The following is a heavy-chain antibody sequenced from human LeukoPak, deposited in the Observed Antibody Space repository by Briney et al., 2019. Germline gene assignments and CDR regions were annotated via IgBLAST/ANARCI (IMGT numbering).Heavy chain of an antibody. D-gene: IGHD3-10*01. CDR1: GFTFSSYA. V-gene: IGHV3-30*04. J-gene: IGHJ4*02. CDR3: ARDLRPGEGREKTFGY. Sequence: PGGSLRLSCAGSGFTFSSYAMHWVRQAPGKGLEWVAVISYDGSNKYYADSVKGRFTISRDNSKNTLYLQMNSLRAEDTAVYYCARDLRPGEGREKTFGYWGQGTLVTVSS. CDR2: ISYDGSNK.